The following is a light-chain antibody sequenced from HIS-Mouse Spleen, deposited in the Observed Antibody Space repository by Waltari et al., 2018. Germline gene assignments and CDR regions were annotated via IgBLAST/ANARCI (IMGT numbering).Light chain of an antibody. V-gene: IGLV2-23*01. CDR3: CSYAGSSTDVV. CDR1: SSDAGSYNL. J-gene: IGLJ2*01. CDR2: EGS. Sequence: QSALTQPASVSGSPGQSITISCTGTSSDAGSYNLVPWYQQHPGKAPKLMIYEGSKRPSGVSNRFSGSKSGNTASLTISGLQAEDEADYYCCSYAGSSTDVVFGGGTKLTVL.